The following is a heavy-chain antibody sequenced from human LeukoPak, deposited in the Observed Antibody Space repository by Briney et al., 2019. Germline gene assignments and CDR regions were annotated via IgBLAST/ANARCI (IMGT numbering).Heavy chain of an antibody. CDR3: AKGDRNMYYYDSSGPHWEY. CDR1: GFTFSSDA. Sequence: PGGSLRLSCAASGFTFSSDAMSWVRQAPGKGLEWVSGISGSGSSTSYADSVKGRFTISRDNSKNTLYLQMNSRRAEDTAVYYCAKGDRNMYYYDSSGPHWEYWGQGTLVTVSS. J-gene: IGHJ4*02. D-gene: IGHD3-22*01. V-gene: IGHV3-23*01. CDR2: ISGSGSST.